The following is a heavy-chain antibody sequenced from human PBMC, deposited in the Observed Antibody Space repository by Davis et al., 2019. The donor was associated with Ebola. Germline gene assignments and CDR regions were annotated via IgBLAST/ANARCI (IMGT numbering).Heavy chain of an antibody. V-gene: IGHV4-39*07. CDR1: GGSISSSSYY. CDR2: IYYSGST. Sequence: MPSETLSLTCTVSGGSISSSSYYWGWIRQPPGKGLEWIGSIYYSGSTNYNPSLKSRVTISVDTSKNQFSLKLSSVTAADTAVYYCARLPGLQLWSGMDVWGQGTTVTVSS. J-gene: IGHJ6*02. CDR3: ARLPGLQLWSGMDV. D-gene: IGHD5-18*01.